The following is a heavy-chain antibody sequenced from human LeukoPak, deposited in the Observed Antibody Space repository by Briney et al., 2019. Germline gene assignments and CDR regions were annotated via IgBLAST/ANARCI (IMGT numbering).Heavy chain of an antibody. CDR2: ISSGSYI. V-gene: IGHV3-69-1*01. Sequence: PGESLRLSCAASGFSVSNYAGHWVRLAQGQGLEWVSSISSGSYIYYADSVKGRFTISRDDAKNSLFLQMNSLRDEDTAVYYGVREKGGIYTNGPWGQGTLVTVSS. J-gene: IGHJ4*02. D-gene: IGHD2-8*01. CDR3: VREKGGIYTNGP. CDR1: GFSVSNYA.